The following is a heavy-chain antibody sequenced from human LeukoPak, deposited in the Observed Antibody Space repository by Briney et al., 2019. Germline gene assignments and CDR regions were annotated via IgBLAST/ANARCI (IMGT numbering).Heavy chain of an antibody. V-gene: IGHV1-18*01. CDR1: GYTFSNFG. CDR2: ISGNNEKP. D-gene: IGHD2-2*01. Sequence: ASVTVSCTTSGYTFSNFGISWVRQAPGQGLEWMGWISGNNEKPNYGQKFQGRFTVTTDSSTSTAYMELRNLRSDDTAVYYCARDGTSTYDYWGQGTLVTVSS. J-gene: IGHJ4*02. CDR3: ARDGTSTYDY.